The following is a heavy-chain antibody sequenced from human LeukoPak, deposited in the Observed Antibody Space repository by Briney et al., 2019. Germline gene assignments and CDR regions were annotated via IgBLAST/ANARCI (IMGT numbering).Heavy chain of an antibody. Sequence: GSLRLSCAASGFTFSSYAMHWVRQAPGKGLEWVAVISYDGSNKYYADSVKGRFTISRDNSKNTLYLQMNSLRAEDTAVYYCAKSSSDPVYYFDYWGQGTLVTVSS. CDR3: AKSSSDPVYYFDY. CDR2: ISYDGSNK. D-gene: IGHD2-15*01. V-gene: IGHV3-30-3*02. J-gene: IGHJ4*02. CDR1: GFTFSSYA.